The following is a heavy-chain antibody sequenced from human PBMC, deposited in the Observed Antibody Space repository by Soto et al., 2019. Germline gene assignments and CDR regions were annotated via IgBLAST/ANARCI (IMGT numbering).Heavy chain of an antibody. J-gene: IGHJ4*02. CDR1: GFTFSSYA. Sequence: GGSLRLSCAASGFTFSSYAMSWVRQAPGKGLEWVSAISGSGGSTYYADSVKGRFTISRDNSKNTLYLQMNSLRAEDTAVYYCPTPLGYCSSTSCYDRDYWGQGTLVTGLL. D-gene: IGHD2-2*01. CDR2: ISGSGGST. CDR3: PTPLGYCSSTSCYDRDY. V-gene: IGHV3-23*01.